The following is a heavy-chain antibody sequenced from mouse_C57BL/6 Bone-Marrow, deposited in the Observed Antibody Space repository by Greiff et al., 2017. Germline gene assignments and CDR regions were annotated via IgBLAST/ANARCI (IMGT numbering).Heavy chain of an antibody. V-gene: IGHV1-80*01. CDR2: IYPGDGDT. CDR1: GYAFSSYW. J-gene: IGHJ1*03. Sequence: VKLMESGAELVKPGASVKISCKASGYAFSSYWMNWVKQRPGKGLEWIGQIYPGDGDTNYNGKFKGKATLTADKSSITAYMQLSSLTSEDSEVYFCAREVGYDYDWYFDVWGTGTTVTVSS. D-gene: IGHD2-4*01. CDR3: AREVGYDYDWYFDV.